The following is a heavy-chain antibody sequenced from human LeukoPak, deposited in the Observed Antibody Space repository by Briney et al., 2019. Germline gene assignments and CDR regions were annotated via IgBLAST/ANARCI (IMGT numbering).Heavy chain of an antibody. Sequence: GGSLRLSCAASGFTFSSYGMQWVRQAPGKGVEWVAVIWYDGSNKYYADSVKGRFTISRDNSKNTLYLQMNSLRAEDTAVYYCARDPDYDILTGYYFDYWGQGTLVTVSS. V-gene: IGHV3-33*01. CDR3: ARDPDYDILTGYYFDY. CDR2: IWYDGSNK. J-gene: IGHJ4*02. D-gene: IGHD3-9*01. CDR1: GFTFSSYG.